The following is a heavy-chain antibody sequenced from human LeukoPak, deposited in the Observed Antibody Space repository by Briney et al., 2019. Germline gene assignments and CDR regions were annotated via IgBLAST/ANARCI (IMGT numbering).Heavy chain of an antibody. J-gene: IGHJ4*02. CDR2: INSDGSST. CDR1: GFTFSSYW. D-gene: IGHD3-9*01. Sequence: GGSLRLSCAASGFTFSSYWMHWVRQAPGKGLVWVSRINSDGSSTSYADSVKGRFTISRDNSKNTLYLQMNSLRAEDTAVYYCAKDPYYDILTGYPYYFDYWGQGTLVTVSS. V-gene: IGHV3-74*01. CDR3: AKDPYYDILTGYPYYFDY.